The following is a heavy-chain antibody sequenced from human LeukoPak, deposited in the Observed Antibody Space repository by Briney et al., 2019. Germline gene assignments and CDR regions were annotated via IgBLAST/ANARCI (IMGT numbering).Heavy chain of an antibody. V-gene: IGHV3-74*01. CDR1: GFTFSNYW. Sequence: GGSLRLSCVASGFTFSNYWMLWVRQAPGKGLMWVSLISTDGKSTRYTESVKGRFTISRDNAKNALYLQMDILRVEDTALYFCVRDYQFIQEVWGQGTTVTVSS. CDR3: VRDYQFIQEV. J-gene: IGHJ6*02. D-gene: IGHD2-2*01. CDR2: ISTDGKST.